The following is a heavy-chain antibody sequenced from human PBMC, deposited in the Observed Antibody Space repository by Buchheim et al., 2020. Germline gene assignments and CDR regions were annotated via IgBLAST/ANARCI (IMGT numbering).Heavy chain of an antibody. V-gene: IGHV1-2*06. CDR3: ARDRVGPTDY. CDR1: GYSFIDYY. J-gene: IGHJ4*02. CDR2: INPNSGAT. Sequence: QVQLVQSGAEVKRPGASVKVSCRTSGYSFIDYYIHWVRQAPGQGLEWMGRINPNSGATDYARQFRGRVTLTRDTSINTAYMEVTGLTFDYTALYYCARDRVGPTDYWGQG. D-gene: IGHD1-26*01.